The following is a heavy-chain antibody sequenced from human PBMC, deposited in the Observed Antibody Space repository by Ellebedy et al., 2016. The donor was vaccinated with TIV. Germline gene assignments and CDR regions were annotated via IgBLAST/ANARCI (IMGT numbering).Heavy chain of an antibody. CDR3: AKDRTPGDGYWVFDN. V-gene: IGHV3-23*01. CDR2: IVGSGEQ. Sequence: LSLTCAASVFTFSPYAMAWVRQAPGKGLEWVSGIVGSGEQKYAESVKGRFTIPRDNSKRTVDLQMNSLRAEDTAVYFCAKDRTPGDGYWVFDNWGQGTLVSVSS. CDR1: VFTFSPYA. D-gene: IGHD5-18*01. J-gene: IGHJ4*02.